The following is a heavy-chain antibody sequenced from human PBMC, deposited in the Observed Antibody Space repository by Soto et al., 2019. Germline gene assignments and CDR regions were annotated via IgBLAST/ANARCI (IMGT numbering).Heavy chain of an antibody. CDR1: GGTFSSYR. J-gene: IGHJ4*02. D-gene: IGHD6-13*01. CDR3: ARDSGAKLSSS. CDR2: IVPIYRTA. Sequence: PVKVSCKASGGTFSSYRINWVRQAPGQGLEWVGGIVPIYRTADYAQKFQGRVTITADESARTAYLEVRSLKSQDTAVYYCARDSGAKLSSSWGQGTLVTVSS. V-gene: IGHV1-69*13.